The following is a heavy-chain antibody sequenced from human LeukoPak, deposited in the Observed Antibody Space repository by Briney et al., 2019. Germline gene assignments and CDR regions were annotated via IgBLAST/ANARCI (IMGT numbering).Heavy chain of an antibody. CDR3: ARDLDYGSTRYFDY. Sequence: SETLSLTCTVSGGSISSGDYYWSWIRQPPGKGLEGIGYIYYSGSTYYNPSLKSRVTISVDTSKNQFSLKLSSVTAADTAVYYCARDLDYGSTRYFDYWGQGTLVTVSS. V-gene: IGHV4-30-4*01. CDR1: GGSISSGDYY. J-gene: IGHJ4*02. D-gene: IGHD4-23*01. CDR2: IYYSGST.